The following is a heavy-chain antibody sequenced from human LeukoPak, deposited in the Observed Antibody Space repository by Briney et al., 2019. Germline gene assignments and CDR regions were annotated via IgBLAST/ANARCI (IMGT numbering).Heavy chain of an antibody. D-gene: IGHD6-6*01. CDR1: GGSFSGYY. CDR3: ARDVGARLPGY. CDR2: INHSGST. V-gene: IGHV4-34*01. Sequence: SETLSLTCAVYGGSFSGYYWSWIRQPPGKGLEWIGEINHSGSTYYNPSLKSRVTISVDKSKNQVSLKLNSVTAADTAVYYCARDVGARLPGYWGQGTLVIVSS. J-gene: IGHJ4*02.